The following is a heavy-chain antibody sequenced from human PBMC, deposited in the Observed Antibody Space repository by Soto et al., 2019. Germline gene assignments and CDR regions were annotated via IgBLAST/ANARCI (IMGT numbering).Heavy chain of an antibody. V-gene: IGHV1-8*01. Sequence: QVQLVQSGAEVKKPGASVKVSCKASGYTFTSYDINWVRQATGQGLEWMGWMNPNSGNTGYAQKFQGRVTMTRNTSISTAYMELSSLRSEDTAVYYCARGLDGLRYFDWLFEGGYYFDYGGQGTLVTVSS. CDR3: ARGLDGLRYFDWLFEGGYYFDY. CDR1: GYTFTSYD. CDR2: MNPNSGNT. D-gene: IGHD3-9*01. J-gene: IGHJ4*02.